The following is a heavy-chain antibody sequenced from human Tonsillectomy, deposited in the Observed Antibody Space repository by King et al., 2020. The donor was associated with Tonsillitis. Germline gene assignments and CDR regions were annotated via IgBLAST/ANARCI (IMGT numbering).Heavy chain of an antibody. J-gene: IGHJ6*02. V-gene: IGHV3-30-3*01. CDR1: GFTFSSYA. CDR2: ISFDGSNK. Sequence: VQLVESGGGVVQPGRSLRLSCAASGFTFSSYALHWVRQAPGKGLEWVADISFDGSNKYYADSVKGRFTISRDNSKNTLYLQMNSLRTEDTAVYFCARCDGSLDFYYYALDVWGQGTTVTVSS. D-gene: IGHD2-21*02. CDR3: ARCDGSLDFYYYALDV.